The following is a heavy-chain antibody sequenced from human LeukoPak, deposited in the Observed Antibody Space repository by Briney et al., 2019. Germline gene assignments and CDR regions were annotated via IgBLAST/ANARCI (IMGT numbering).Heavy chain of an antibody. D-gene: IGHD1-26*01. J-gene: IGHJ4*02. CDR2: ISWNSGSI. CDR3: AKDGGFGSYSGTYFDS. V-gene: IGHV3-9*01. Sequence: GGSLRLSCAASGFTFDDYAMHWVRQAPGKGLEWVSGISWNSGSIGYADSVKGRFTISRDNSKNTLYLQMNSLRAEDTAVYYCAKDGGFGSYSGTYFDSWGQGTLVTVSS. CDR1: GFTFDDYA.